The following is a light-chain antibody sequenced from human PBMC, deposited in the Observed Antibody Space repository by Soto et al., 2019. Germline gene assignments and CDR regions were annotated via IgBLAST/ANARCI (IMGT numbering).Light chain of an antibody. J-gene: IGKJ5*01. CDR2: AAS. Sequence: DIQMTQSPSSLSASVGDRVTITCRASQSISSYLNCYQQKPGKAPKLLIYAASSLQSGVPSRFSGSGSGTDFTLTISSLQPEDFATYYCQQSYSTPRVTFGQGTRLEIK. CDR3: QQSYSTPRVT. V-gene: IGKV1-39*01. CDR1: QSISSY.